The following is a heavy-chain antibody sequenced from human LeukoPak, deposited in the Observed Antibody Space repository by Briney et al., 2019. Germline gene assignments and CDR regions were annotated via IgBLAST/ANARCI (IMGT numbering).Heavy chain of an antibody. Sequence: PSETLSLTCTVSGGSISSGGYYWSWIRQHPGKGLEWIGYIYYSGSTYYNPSLKSRVTISVDTSKNQFSLKLSSVTAADTVVYYCARGKGDYLDYFDYWGQGTLVTVSS. CDR1: GGSISSGGYY. D-gene: IGHD4-17*01. CDR3: ARGKGDYLDYFDY. J-gene: IGHJ4*02. CDR2: IYYSGST. V-gene: IGHV4-31*03.